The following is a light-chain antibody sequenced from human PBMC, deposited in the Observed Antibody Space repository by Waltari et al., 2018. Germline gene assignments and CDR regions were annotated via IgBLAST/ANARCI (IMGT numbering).Light chain of an antibody. J-gene: IGLJ3*02. CDR1: FGRNT. V-gene: IGLV1-44*01. CDR2: YNK. Sequence: QSVLTQPPSASGTPGPTVPIPCSGTFGRNTVNWYRQFPRTAPRLLIHYNKQRPSGVPDRFSASKSDTSASLAISGLQPEDEADYYCEAWDDSLSGRLFGGGTRLTVL. CDR3: EAWDDSLSGRL.